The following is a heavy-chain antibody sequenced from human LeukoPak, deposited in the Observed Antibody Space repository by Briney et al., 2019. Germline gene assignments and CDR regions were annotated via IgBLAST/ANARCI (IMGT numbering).Heavy chain of an antibody. CDR3: AASIAGGDY. J-gene: IGHJ4*02. D-gene: IGHD1-14*01. Sequence: GRSLRLSCAASGFTFDDYAMHWVRQAPGKGLERVSGISWNSGSIGYADSVKGRFTISRDNAKNSLYLQMNSLRAEDMALYYCAASIAGGDYWGQGTLVTVSS. CDR1: GFTFDDYA. CDR2: ISWNSGSI. V-gene: IGHV3-9*03.